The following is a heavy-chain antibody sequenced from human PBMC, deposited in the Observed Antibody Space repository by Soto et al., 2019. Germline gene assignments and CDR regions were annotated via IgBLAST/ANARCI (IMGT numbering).Heavy chain of an antibody. D-gene: IGHD3-10*01. V-gene: IGHV3-21*01. CDR3: ASLDYGSGSYYNVRYYYYGMDV. Sequence: EVQLVESGGGLVKPGGSLRLSCAASGFTFSSYSMNWVRQAPGKGLEWVSSISSSSSYIYYADSVKGRFTISRDNAKNSLYLQMNSLRAEDTAVYYCASLDYGSGSYYNVRYYYYGMDVWGQGTTVTVSS. CDR1: GFTFSSYS. J-gene: IGHJ6*02. CDR2: ISSSSSYI.